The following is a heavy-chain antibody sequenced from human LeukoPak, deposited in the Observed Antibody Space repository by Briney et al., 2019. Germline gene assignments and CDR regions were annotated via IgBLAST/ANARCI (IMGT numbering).Heavy chain of an antibody. D-gene: IGHD6-19*01. CDR3: ARRMGYSSGWPHWYFDV. CDR2: INHSGTT. Sequence: SETLSLTCAVYGVSFSGYFWGWVRQPPGKGLEWIGEINHSGTTNYNPSLKSRVTISVDTPKNQFFLKLGAVTAADAAVYYCARRMGYSSGWPHWYFDVWGRGTLVTVSS. V-gene: IGHV4-34*01. J-gene: IGHJ2*01. CDR1: GVSFSGYF.